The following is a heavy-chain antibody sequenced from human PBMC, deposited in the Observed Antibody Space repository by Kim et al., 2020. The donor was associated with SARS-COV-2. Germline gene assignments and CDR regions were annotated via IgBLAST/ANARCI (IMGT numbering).Heavy chain of an antibody. J-gene: IGHJ6*02. Sequence: KDYADSVKGRITISMEHSKNTLYLEMNSLRAEDTAVYFCARDLSGYYGMDVWGQGTTVTVSS. CDR2: K. CDR3: ARDLSGYYGMDV. V-gene: IGHV3-33*01. D-gene: IGHD3-10*01.